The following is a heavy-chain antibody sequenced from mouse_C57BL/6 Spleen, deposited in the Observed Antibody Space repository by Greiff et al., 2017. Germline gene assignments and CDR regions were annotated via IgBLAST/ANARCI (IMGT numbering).Heavy chain of an antibody. D-gene: IGHD2-4*01. CDR1: GFTFSNYW. Sequence: EVKLMESGGGLVQPGGSMKLSCVASGFTFSNYWMNWVRQSPEKGLEWVAQIRLKSDNYATHYAESVKGRFNISRDDSKSSVYLQMNNLRAEDTGIYYCTEGGLRRGFAYWGQGTLVTVSA. V-gene: IGHV6-3*01. CDR2: IRLKSDNYAT. CDR3: TEGGLRRGFAY. J-gene: IGHJ3*01.